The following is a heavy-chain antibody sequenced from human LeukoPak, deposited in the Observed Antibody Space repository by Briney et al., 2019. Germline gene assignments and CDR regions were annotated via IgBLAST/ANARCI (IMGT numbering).Heavy chain of an antibody. Sequence: PGGSLRLSCAASGFTFSSYAMSWVRQAPGKGLEWVSGISGSGGSTYYADSVKGRFTTSRDNSKNTLYLQMNSLRAEDTAVYYCAKACNSNYYDSSGYYYPHWYFDLWGRGTLVTVSS. J-gene: IGHJ2*01. CDR3: AKACNSNYYDSSGYYYPHWYFDL. CDR2: ISGSGGST. V-gene: IGHV3-23*01. D-gene: IGHD3-22*01. CDR1: GFTFSSYA.